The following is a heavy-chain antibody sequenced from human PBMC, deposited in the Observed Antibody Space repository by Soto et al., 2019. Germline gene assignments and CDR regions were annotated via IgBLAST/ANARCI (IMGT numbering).Heavy chain of an antibody. CDR2: ISGSGGNT. J-gene: IGHJ4*02. D-gene: IGHD4-17*01. Sequence: PGGSLRLSCAASGLTSSTYAMSWVRQAPGKGLEWVSGISGSGGNTYYADSVKGRFTISRDNSKNMLYLQMSSLRAEDTAAYYCAKRLTTVTTVFDYWGQGTLVTVSS. CDR3: AKRLTTVTTVFDY. CDR1: GLTSSTYA. V-gene: IGHV3-23*01.